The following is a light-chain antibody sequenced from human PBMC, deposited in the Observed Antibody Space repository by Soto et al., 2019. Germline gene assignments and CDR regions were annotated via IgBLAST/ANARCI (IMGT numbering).Light chain of an antibody. CDR1: QGISSY. J-gene: IGKJ3*01. CDR3: QQLNSYPLT. V-gene: IGKV1-9*01. Sequence: DIQLTQSPSFLSASVGARVTITCRASQGISSYLAWYQQKPGKAPKLLIYAASTLQSGVPSRFSGSGSGTEVTLTISRLQPEDFATYYFQQLNSYPLTFGPGTKVDL. CDR2: AAS.